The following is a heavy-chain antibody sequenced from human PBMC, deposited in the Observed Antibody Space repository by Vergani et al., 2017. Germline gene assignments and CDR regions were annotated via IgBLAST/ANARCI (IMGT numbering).Heavy chain of an antibody. V-gene: IGHV3-23*01. CDR3: AKDPQQLYLTGFYY. CDR2: ISGTGDST. J-gene: IGHJ4*02. Sequence: EVQLLESGGGLVQPGGSLRLSCAASGFTFSDYAMNWVRQAPGKGLEWVSVISGTGDSTFYADSVQGRFTISRDNSKNMVYLQLNSLRAEDTATYYCAKDPQQLYLTGFYYLGQGTLVTVSS. D-gene: IGHD2-8*01. CDR1: GFTFSDYA.